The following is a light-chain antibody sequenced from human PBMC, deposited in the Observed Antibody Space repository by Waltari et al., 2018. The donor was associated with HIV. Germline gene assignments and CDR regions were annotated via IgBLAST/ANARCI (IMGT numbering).Light chain of an antibody. Sequence: SYVLTQPPSVSVAPGKTARITCGGNNIGSKSVHWYKQKPGKAPVVVIYYDSDRPLGIPERYSGSNSWYTATLTISRVEAGADAYYYCQVCDSSSDHVVFGGGPKLTVL. CDR3: QVCDSSSDHVV. CDR1: NIGSKS. V-gene: IGLV3-21*04. CDR2: YDS. J-gene: IGLJ2*01.